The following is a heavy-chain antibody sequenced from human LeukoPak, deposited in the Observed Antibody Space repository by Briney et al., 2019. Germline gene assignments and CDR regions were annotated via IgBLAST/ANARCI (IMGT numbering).Heavy chain of an antibody. CDR3: ARLPTMVRGVIIPFDY. J-gene: IGHJ4*02. Sequence: SETLSLTCAVYGGSFSGYYWSWIRQPPGKGLEWIGEINHSGSTSYNPSLKSRVTISVDTSKNQFSLKLSSVTAADTAVYYCARLPTMVRGVIIPFDYWGQGTLVTVSS. CDR2: INHSGST. D-gene: IGHD3-10*01. V-gene: IGHV4-34*01. CDR1: GGSFSGYY.